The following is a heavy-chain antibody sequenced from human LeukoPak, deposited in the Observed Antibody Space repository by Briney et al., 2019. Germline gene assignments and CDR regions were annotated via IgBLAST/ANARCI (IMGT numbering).Heavy chain of an antibody. Sequence: ASVKVSCKASGYTFTGYYMHWVRQAPGQGLEWMGWINPNSGGTNYAQKFQGRVTMTRDTSISTAYMELSRLRSDDTAVYYCARLDWGRGSGLSFDYWGQGTLVTVSS. CDR1: GYTFTGYY. D-gene: IGHD6-25*01. CDR3: ARLDWGRGSGLSFDY. V-gene: IGHV1-2*02. CDR2: INPNSGGT. J-gene: IGHJ4*02.